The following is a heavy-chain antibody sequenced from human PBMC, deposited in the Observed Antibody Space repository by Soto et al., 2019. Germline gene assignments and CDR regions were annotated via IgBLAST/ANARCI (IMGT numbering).Heavy chain of an antibody. J-gene: IGHJ3*02. D-gene: IGHD1-26*01. V-gene: IGHV2-5*02. CDR2: IYWDDDK. CDR1: GFSLSTSGVG. CDR3: PHRRYPQDAFDI. Sequence: QITLKESGPTLVKPTQTLTLTCTFSGFSLSTSGVGVGWIRQPPGKALEWLALIYWDDDKRYSPSLKSRLTITKDTSKNQVVLTMTNMDPVDTATYYCPHRRYPQDAFDIWGQGTMVTVSS.